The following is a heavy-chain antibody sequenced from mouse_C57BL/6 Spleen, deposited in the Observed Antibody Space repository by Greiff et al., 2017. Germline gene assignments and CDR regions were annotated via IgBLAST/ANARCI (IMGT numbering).Heavy chain of an antibody. CDR2: IHPNSGST. J-gene: IGHJ3*01. CDR1: GYTFTSYW. D-gene: IGHD1-1*01. V-gene: IGHV1-64*01. CDR3: AKAELRGFAY. Sequence: QVQLQQSGAELVKPGASVKLSCKASGYTFTSYWMHWVKQRPGQGLEWIGMIHPNSGSTNYNEKFKSKATLTVDKSSSTAYMQLSSLTSEDSAVYYCAKAELRGFAYWGQGTLVTVSA.